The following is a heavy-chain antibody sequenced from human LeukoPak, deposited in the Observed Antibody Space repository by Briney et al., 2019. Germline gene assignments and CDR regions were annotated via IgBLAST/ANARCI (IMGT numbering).Heavy chain of an antibody. Sequence: ASVKVSCKASGYTFTGYYMHWVRQAPGQGLEWMGWINPNSGGTNYAQKFQGRVTMTRDTSISTAYMDLSRLTSDDTAVYYCARGYVDTAMSRFDYWGQGTLVTVSS. CDR3: ARGYVDTAMSRFDY. J-gene: IGHJ4*02. CDR1: GYTFTGYY. CDR2: INPNSGGT. D-gene: IGHD5-18*01. V-gene: IGHV1-2*02.